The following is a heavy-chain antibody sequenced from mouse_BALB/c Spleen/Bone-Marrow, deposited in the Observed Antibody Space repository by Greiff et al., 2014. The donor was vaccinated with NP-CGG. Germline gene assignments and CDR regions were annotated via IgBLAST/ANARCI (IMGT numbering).Heavy chain of an antibody. CDR3: ARGGVRGGYWYFDV. J-gene: IGHJ1*01. CDR1: GYTFSSYW. CDR2: TLPGSGST. V-gene: IGHV1-9*01. D-gene: IGHD2-14*01. Sequence: VQLQQSGAELMKPGASVKISCKATGYTFSSYWIEWVKQRPGHGLEWIGETLPGSGSTNYNEKFKGKATFTADTSSNTAYMQLSGLSSEDSAVYYCARGGVRGGYWYFDVWGAGTTVTVSS.